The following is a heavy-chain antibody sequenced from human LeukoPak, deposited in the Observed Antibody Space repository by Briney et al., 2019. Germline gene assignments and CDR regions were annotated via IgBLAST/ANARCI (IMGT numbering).Heavy chain of an antibody. V-gene: IGHV6-1*01. CDR1: GDSVSSNSAA. Sequence: SQTLSLTCAISGDSVSSNSAAWNWIRQSPSRGLEWLGRTYYRSKWYNDYAVSVKSRITINPDTSKNQFSLQLNSVTPKDTAVYYCARASAKDYGGDHFDYWGQGTLVTVSS. CDR2: TYYRSKWYN. CDR3: ARASAKDYGGDHFDY. J-gene: IGHJ4*02. D-gene: IGHD4-23*01.